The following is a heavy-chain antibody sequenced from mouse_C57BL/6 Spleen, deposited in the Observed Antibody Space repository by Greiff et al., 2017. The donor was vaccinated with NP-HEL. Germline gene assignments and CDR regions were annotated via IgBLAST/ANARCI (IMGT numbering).Heavy chain of an antibody. V-gene: IGHV3-6*01. CDR3: ARVGDYDVIDY. CDR2: ISYDGSN. J-gene: IGHJ2*01. D-gene: IGHD2-4*01. Sequence: EVHLVESGPGLVKPSQSLSLTRSVTGYSITSGYYWNWIRQFPGNKLEWMGYISYDGSNNYNPSLKNRISITRDTSKNQFFLKLNSVTTEDTATYYCARVGDYDVIDYWGQGTTLTVSS. CDR1: GYSITSGYY.